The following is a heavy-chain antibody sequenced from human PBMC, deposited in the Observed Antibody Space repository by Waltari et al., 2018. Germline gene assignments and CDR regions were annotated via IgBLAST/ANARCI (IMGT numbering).Heavy chain of an antibody. V-gene: IGHV1-24*01. CDR3: AAVMTFGGVVYNYFDY. Sequence: QVQLVQSGAEVKKPGASVKVSCELSGSRPPEMYMHWVRQVPGKGLEWMGNLDPEDGEPVYAQKFQGRVSMTEDTETNTAYMELTSLTSEDTALYFCAAVMTFGGVVYNYFDYWGQGTLVTVSS. J-gene: IGHJ4*02. CDR2: LDPEDGEP. D-gene: IGHD3-16*01. CDR1: GSRPPEMY.